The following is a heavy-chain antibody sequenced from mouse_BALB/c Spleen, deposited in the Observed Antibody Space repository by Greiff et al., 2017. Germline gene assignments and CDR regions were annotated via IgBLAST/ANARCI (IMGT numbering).Heavy chain of an antibody. CDR1: GFNIKDTY. Sequence: EVKLVESGAELVKPGASVKLSCTASGFNIKDTYMHWVKQRPEQGLEWIGRIDPANGNTKYDPKFQGKATITADTSSNTAYLQLSSLTSEDTAVYYCAGDYYGSSPAWFAYWGQGTLVTVSA. V-gene: IGHV14-3*02. CDR3: AGDYYGSSPAWFAY. J-gene: IGHJ3*01. D-gene: IGHD1-1*01. CDR2: IDPANGNT.